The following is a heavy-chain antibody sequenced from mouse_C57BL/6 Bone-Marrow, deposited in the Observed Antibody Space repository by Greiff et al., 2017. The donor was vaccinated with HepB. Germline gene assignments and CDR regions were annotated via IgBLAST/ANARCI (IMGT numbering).Heavy chain of an antibody. D-gene: IGHD1-1*01. CDR2: IDPSDSYT. J-gene: IGHJ1*03. CDR1: GYTFTSYW. Sequence: VQLQQPGAELVMPGASVKLSCKASGYTFTSYWMHWVKQRPGQGLEWIGEIDPSDSYTNYNQKFKGKSTLTVDKSSSTAYMQLSSLTSEDSAVYYCARSAITADWYFDVWGTGTTVTVSS. CDR3: ARSAITADWYFDV. V-gene: IGHV1-69*01.